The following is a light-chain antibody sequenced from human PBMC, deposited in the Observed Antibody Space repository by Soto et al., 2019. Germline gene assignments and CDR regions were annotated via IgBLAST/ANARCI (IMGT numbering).Light chain of an antibody. CDR2: KAS. V-gene: IGKV1-5*03. J-gene: IGKJ1*01. CDR3: QHYNSYSET. CDR1: QTISSW. Sequence: IPMSPSSFTLSGSVCYRVTLTCRASQTISSWLAWYQQKPGKAPKLLIYKASTLKSGVPSRFSGSGSGTEFTLTISSLQPDDFATYYCQHYNSYSETFGQGTKVDIK.